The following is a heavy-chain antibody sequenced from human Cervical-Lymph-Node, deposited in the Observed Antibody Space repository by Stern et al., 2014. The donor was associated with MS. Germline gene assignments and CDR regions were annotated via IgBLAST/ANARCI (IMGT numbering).Heavy chain of an antibody. D-gene: IGHD5-12*01. Sequence: EVQLVQSGAEVKKPGESLKISCKGSEYSFTNYWIGWVRQMPGKGLEWVAIINPGDSDTIYSPSFEGQVTISADKSISTAYLQWSSLKASDTAMYYCARTPIIVAPVRIWYFDLWGRGTLVTVSS. CDR3: ARTPIIVAPVRIWYFDL. CDR1: EYSFTNYW. CDR2: INPGDSDT. J-gene: IGHJ2*01. V-gene: IGHV5-51*01.